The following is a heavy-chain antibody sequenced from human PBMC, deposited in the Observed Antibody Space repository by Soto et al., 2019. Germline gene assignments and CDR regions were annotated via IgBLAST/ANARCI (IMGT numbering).Heavy chain of an antibody. CDR2: ITTDKGKT. J-gene: IGHJ5*02. Sequence: GASVKVSCKTSGYTFTSYGISWVRQAPGQGLEWMGWITTDKGKTTYAQKFQGRVTMTTDTSTSTAYMEMRSLRSDDTAVYYCARAPRSSWYAPWGQGTLVTVSS. CDR3: ARAPRSSWYAP. V-gene: IGHV1-18*01. CDR1: GYTFTSYG. D-gene: IGHD6-13*01.